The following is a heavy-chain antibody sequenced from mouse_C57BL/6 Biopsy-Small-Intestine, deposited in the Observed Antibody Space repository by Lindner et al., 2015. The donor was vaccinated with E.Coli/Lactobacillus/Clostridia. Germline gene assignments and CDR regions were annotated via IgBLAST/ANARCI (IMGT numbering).Heavy chain of an antibody. J-gene: IGHJ2*01. Sequence: VQLQESGPELAKPGASVKLSCKTSDYTFTTSDIHWVKQRPGQGLEWIGWIYPRDGSTWYNEKFRDKATLTVETSSGTAFMELHSLTSEDSAVYFCARQAYGSTYSYYFDYWGQGTTLTVSS. CDR1: DYTFTTSD. CDR2: IYPRDGST. CDR3: ARQAYGSTYSYYFDY. V-gene: IGHV1-85*01. D-gene: IGHD1-1*01.